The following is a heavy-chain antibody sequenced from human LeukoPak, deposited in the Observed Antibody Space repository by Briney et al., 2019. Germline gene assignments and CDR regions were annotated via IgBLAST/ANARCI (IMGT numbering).Heavy chain of an antibody. D-gene: IGHD3-22*01. CDR3: ARDHGQNYYDSSGFDY. J-gene: IGHJ4*02. Sequence: PSETLSLTCTVSGGSISSYYWSWIRQPPGKGLEWIGYIYYSGSTNYNPSLKSRVTISVDTSKNQFSLKLSSVTAADTAVYYCARDHGQNYYDSSGFDYWGQGTLVTVSS. V-gene: IGHV4-59*01. CDR2: IYYSGST. CDR1: GGSISSYY.